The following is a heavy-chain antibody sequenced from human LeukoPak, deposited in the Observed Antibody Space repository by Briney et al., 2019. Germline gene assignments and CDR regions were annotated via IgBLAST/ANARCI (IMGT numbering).Heavy chain of an antibody. J-gene: IGHJ4*02. CDR2: IYYSGST. CDR1: GGSISSYY. D-gene: IGHD3-22*01. V-gene: IGHV4-59*08. Sequence: SETLSLTCTVSGGSISSYYWSWIRQPPGKGLEWIGYIYYSGSTNYNPSLKSRVTISVDTSKNQFSLKLSSVTAADTAVYYCARHFDSSGSDFDYWGQGTLVTASS. CDR3: ARHFDSSGSDFDY.